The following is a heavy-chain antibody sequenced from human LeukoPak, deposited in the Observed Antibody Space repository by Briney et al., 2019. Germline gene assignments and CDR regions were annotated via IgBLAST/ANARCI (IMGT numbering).Heavy chain of an antibody. CDR1: GGSFSGYY. CDR3: ARGMTTVTPLDY. Sequence: SETLSLTCAVYGGSFSGYYWSWIRQPPGKGLEWIGEINHSGSTNYNPCLKSRVTISVDTSKNQFSLKLSSVTAADTAVYYCARGMTTVTPLDYWGQGTLVTVSS. V-gene: IGHV4-34*01. J-gene: IGHJ4*02. D-gene: IGHD4-17*01. CDR2: INHSGST.